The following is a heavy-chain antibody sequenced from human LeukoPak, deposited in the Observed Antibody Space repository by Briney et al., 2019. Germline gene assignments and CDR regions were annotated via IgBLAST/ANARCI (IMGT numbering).Heavy chain of an antibody. CDR3: ARVSRSFITIFGVVTRGLFDY. V-gene: IGHV7-4-1*02. Sequence: ASVKVSCKASGYTFTNYGMNWVRQAPGQGLEWMGWINTNTGNPTYAQGFTGRFVFSLDTSVSTAYLQISSLKAEDTAVYYCARVSRSFITIFGVVTRGLFDYWGQGTLVTVSS. D-gene: IGHD3-3*01. CDR2: INTNTGNP. CDR1: GYTFTNYG. J-gene: IGHJ4*02.